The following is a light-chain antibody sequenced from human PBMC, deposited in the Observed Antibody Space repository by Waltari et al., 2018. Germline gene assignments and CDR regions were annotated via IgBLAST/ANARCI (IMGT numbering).Light chain of an antibody. CDR2: GAS. J-gene: IGKJ2*03. Sequence: EIVMTQSLATLSLSPGERATLSCRASQSVSSSLAWYQQKPGQAPRLLIYGASNRATGIPDRFSGSGSGTDFTLTISSLEPEDVAVYYCLERSNWPQYSFGQGTKVEIK. CDR3: LERSNWPQYS. V-gene: IGKV3-15*01. CDR1: QSVSSS.